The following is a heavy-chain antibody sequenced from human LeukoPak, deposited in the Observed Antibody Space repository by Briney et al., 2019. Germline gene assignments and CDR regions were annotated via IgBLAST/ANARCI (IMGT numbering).Heavy chain of an antibody. CDR3: ARDPITLYGDYHFDY. D-gene: IGHD4-17*01. Sequence: GGSLRLSCAASGFTVSSNYMSWVRQAPGKGLEWVSVIYSGGSTYYADSVKGRFTISRDNSKNTLYLQMNSLRAEDTAVYYCARDPITLYGDYHFDYWGQGTLVTVSS. CDR2: IYSGGST. CDR1: GFTVSSNY. J-gene: IGHJ4*02. V-gene: IGHV3-66*01.